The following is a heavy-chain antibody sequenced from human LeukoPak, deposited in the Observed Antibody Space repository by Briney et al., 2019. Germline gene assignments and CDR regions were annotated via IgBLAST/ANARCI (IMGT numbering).Heavy chain of an antibody. J-gene: IGHJ4*02. D-gene: IGHD2/OR15-2a*01. CDR2: MNPDSGNT. CDR1: GYTFNTYD. CDR3: ATALSFSTQA. V-gene: IGHV1-8*03. Sequence: ASVKVSCKASGYTFNTYDIIWVRQATGQGLEWMGWMNPDSGNTGYAQKFQGRVTITRNTSISTAYMELSSLRSEDTAVYYCATALSFSTQAWGQGTLVTVSS.